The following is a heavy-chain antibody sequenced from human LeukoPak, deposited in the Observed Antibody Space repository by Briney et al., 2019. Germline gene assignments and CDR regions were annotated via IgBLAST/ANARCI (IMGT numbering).Heavy chain of an antibody. V-gene: IGHV3-23*01. CDR2: ISNNGGRT. J-gene: IGHJ4*02. CDR3: ARDEDTSALSEY. Sequence: GGSLRLSCAGSGFSFSSNTMSWVRQAPGRGLEWVSAISNNGGRTDYADSVKGRFTISRDNSKSTLYLHMDSLRAEDTAVYYCARDEDTSALSEYWGQGTLVTVPS. D-gene: IGHD2/OR15-2a*01. CDR1: GFSFSSNT.